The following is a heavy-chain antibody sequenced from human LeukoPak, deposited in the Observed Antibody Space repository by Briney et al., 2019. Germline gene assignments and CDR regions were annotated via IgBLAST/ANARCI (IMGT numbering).Heavy chain of an antibody. CDR1: GFTFSSYN. V-gene: IGHV3-21*01. Sequence: GGSLRLSCVASGFTFSSYNMNWVRQAPGKGLEWVSSISSSSSYIYYAGSVKGRFTISRDNAKNSLYLQMNSLRAEDTAVYYCASNSRIAVAGGSYYWGQGTLVTVSS. CDR2: ISSSSSYI. J-gene: IGHJ4*02. D-gene: IGHD6-19*01. CDR3: ASNSRIAVAGGSYY.